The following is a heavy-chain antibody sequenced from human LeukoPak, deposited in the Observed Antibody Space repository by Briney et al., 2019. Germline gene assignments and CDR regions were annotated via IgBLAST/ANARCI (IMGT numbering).Heavy chain of an antibody. CDR1: GYFFTNYW. D-gene: IGHD6-13*01. CDR3: ARRYSTNEIFDY. Sequence: GASLQISCKCSGYFFTNYWIGWVRQMPGKGLEWLGIIYPGDSDTRYSPSFQGQVTISAAKSISTAYLQWSSLKASDTAMYYCARRYSTNEIFDYWGQGTLVTVSS. V-gene: IGHV5-51*01. CDR2: IYPGDSDT. J-gene: IGHJ4*02.